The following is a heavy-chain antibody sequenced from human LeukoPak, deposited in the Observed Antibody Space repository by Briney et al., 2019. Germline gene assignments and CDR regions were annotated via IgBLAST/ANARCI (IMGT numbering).Heavy chain of an antibody. CDR1: GFTFSSYS. J-gene: IGHJ4*02. V-gene: IGHV3-21*01. D-gene: IGHD3-22*01. CDR2: ISSSSSYI. Sequence: GGSLRLSCAASGFTFSSYSMNWVRQAPGKGLEWVSSISSSSSYIYYADSVKGRFTISRDNAENSLYLQMNSLRAEDTAVYYCARASATYYYDSSGSLFDYWGQGTLVTVSS. CDR3: ARASATYYYDSSGSLFDY.